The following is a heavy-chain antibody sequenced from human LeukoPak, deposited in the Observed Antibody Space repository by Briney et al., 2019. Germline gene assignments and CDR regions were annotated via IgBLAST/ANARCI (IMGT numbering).Heavy chain of an antibody. V-gene: IGHV3-15*01. Sequence: GGSLRLSCAASGFTFSNAWMSWLRQAPGKGLEWVGRIRTKSEGTTEYAAPVKGRFTISRDDSKNTLYLQMNSVETEDTAVYYCTIDSNSGWTGYWGQGTLVTVSS. CDR3: TIDSNSGWTGY. CDR1: GFTFSNAW. D-gene: IGHD6-19*01. J-gene: IGHJ4*02. CDR2: IRTKSEGTT.